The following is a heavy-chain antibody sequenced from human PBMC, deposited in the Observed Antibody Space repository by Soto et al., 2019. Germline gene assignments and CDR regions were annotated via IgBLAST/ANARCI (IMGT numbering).Heavy chain of an antibody. J-gene: IGHJ3*02. CDR1: GYTFTGYY. CDR2: INPNSGGT. D-gene: IGHD5-12*01. Sequence: GASVKVSCKASGYTFTGYYMHWVRQAPGQGLEWMGWINPNSGGTNYAQKFQGWVTMTRDTSISTAYMELSRRRSDDTAVYDCAKSRSSRGYNIWALDIGGQGTMVPVSS. CDR3: AKSRSSRGYNIWALDI. V-gene: IGHV1-2*04.